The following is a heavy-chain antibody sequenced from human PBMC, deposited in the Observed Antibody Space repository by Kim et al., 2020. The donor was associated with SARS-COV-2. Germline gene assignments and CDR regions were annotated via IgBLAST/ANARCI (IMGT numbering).Heavy chain of an antibody. D-gene: IGHD5-12*01. Sequence: GESLKISCKGSGYSFTSYWIGWVRQMPGKGLEWMGIIYPGDSDTRYSPSFQGQVTISADKSISTAYLQWSSLKASDTAMYYCARPESYSGYQDDAFDIWGQGTMVTVSS. V-gene: IGHV5-51*01. CDR2: IYPGDSDT. J-gene: IGHJ3*02. CDR1: GYSFTSYW. CDR3: ARPESYSGYQDDAFDI.